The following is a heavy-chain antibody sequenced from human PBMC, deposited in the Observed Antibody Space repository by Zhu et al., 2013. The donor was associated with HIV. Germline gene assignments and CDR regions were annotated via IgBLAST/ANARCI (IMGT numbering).Heavy chain of an antibody. CDR2: IIPIFGTT. V-gene: IGHV1-69*01. CDR1: GSTFTGYY. J-gene: IGHJ4*02. D-gene: IGHD3-22*01. Sequence: QVQLVQSGAEVKKPGASVQVSCKASGSTFTGYYMHWVRQAPGQGLEWMGGIIPIFGTTNYAQKFQGRVTITADESTSTAYMELSSLRSEDTAVYYCARGEGSDNTGYWVYWGQGTLVTVSS. CDR3: ARGEGSDNTGYWVY.